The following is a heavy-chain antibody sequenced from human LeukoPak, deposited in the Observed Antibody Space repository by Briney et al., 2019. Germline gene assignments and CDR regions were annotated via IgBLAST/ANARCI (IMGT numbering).Heavy chain of an antibody. CDR3: VRGIDY. CDR1: GFTVSSYW. J-gene: IGHJ4*02. CDR2: INQDGSGR. Sequence: PGGSLRLSCAVSGFTVSSYWMNWVRQAPGKGLEWVATINQDGSGRDYVDSVKGRFTISRDNAKNSLFLQMNNLRAEDTASYYCVRGIDYWGQGTLVTVSS. V-gene: IGHV3-7*05.